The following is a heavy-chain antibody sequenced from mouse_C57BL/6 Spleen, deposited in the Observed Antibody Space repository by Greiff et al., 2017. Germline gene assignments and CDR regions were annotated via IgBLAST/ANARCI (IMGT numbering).Heavy chain of an antibody. CDR3: TRLEYYYGSSYWYFDV. CDR1: GYTFTSYW. J-gene: IGHJ1*03. Sequence: EVQGVESGTVLARPGASVKMSCKTSGYTFTSYWMHWVKQRPGQGLEWIGAIYPGNSDTSYNQKFKGKAKLTAVTSASTAYMELSSLTNEDSAVYYCTRLEYYYGSSYWYFDVRGTGTTVTVSS. V-gene: IGHV1-5*01. CDR2: IYPGNSDT. D-gene: IGHD1-1*01.